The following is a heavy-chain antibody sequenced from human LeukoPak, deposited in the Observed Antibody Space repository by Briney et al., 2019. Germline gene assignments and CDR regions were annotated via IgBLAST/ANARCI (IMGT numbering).Heavy chain of an antibody. D-gene: IGHD2-15*01. J-gene: IGHJ3*02. V-gene: IGHV3-30*02. CDR2: IRYDGSNK. CDR3: AKDRRGVVPRPHAFDI. Sequence: GGSLRLSCAASGFTFSSYGMHWVRQAPGKGLEWVAFIRYDGSNKYYADSVKGRFTISRDNSKNTLYLQMNSLRAEDTAVYYCAKDRRGVVPRPHAFDIWGQGTMVTVSS. CDR1: GFTFSSYG.